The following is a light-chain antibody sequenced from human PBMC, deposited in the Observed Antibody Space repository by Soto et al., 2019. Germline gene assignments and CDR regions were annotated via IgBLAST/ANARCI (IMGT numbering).Light chain of an antibody. Sequence: QSVLTQPASVSGFPGQSITISCTGTSKDVGGYNYVSWYQKHPGKAPKLKIYDVNKRPSGVSNRFSGSKSGNTASLTISGIQAEDEADYYCSSYTSSSTPYVFGTGTKVTVL. CDR3: SSYTSSSTPYV. J-gene: IGLJ1*01. CDR2: DVN. CDR1: SKDVGGYNY. V-gene: IGLV2-14*01.